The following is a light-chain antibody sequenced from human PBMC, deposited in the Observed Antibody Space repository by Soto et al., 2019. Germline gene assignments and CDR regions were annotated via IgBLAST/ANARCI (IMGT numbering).Light chain of an antibody. CDR3: QQLNSFPT. V-gene: IGKV1-5*01. CDR2: DAS. J-gene: IGKJ4*01. CDR1: QSIGGW. Sequence: DIQMTQSPSTLSASVGDRVTITCRASQSIGGWLAWYQQRPGKAPRLLIYDASSVESGVPSRFSGSRSGTKFTLAISSLQPEDFATYYCQQLNSFPTFGGGTKVEI.